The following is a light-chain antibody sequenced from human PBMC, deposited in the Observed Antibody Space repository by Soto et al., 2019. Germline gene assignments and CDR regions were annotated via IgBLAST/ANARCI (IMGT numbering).Light chain of an antibody. CDR2: EGS. CDR3: SSYTSSSTLLYV. CDR1: SNDVGRYNL. V-gene: IGLV2-14*02. Sequence: QSALTQPASVSGSPGQSIAISCTGTSNDVGRYNLVSWYQQHPGKAPKLMIYEGSERPSGVSNRFSGSKSGNTASLTISGLQAEDEADYYCSSYTSSSTLLYVFGTGTKLTVL. J-gene: IGLJ1*01.